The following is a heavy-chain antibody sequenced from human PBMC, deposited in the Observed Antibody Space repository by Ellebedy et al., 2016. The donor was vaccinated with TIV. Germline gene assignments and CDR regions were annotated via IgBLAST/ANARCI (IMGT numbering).Heavy chain of an antibody. Sequence: LSLTCAASGFTFSSYGMHWVRQAPGKGLEWVAVIWYDGSNKYYADSVTGRFTVSRDNAKNSLYLQMNSLRVEDTAVYYCARDHIPVVVPAAIAFDPWGQGTLVTVSS. CDR3: ARDHIPVVVPAAIAFDP. CDR1: GFTFSSYG. D-gene: IGHD2-2*02. V-gene: IGHV3-33*01. CDR2: IWYDGSNK. J-gene: IGHJ5*02.